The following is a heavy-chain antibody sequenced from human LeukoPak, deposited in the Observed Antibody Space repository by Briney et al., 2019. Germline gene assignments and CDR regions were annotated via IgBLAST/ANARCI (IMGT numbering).Heavy chain of an antibody. J-gene: IGHJ4*02. V-gene: IGHV3-30*02. CDR3: AKDRHGDYASDY. CDR2: TPYHGVSR. D-gene: IGHD4-17*01. Sequence: GGSLRLSCAASGFIFGSYGMHWVRQAPDKGLEWVAFTPYHGVSRYYAESVKGRFAISRDNSKNTLYLQMNSLKIEDTAVYHCAKDRHGDYASDYWGQGTLVIVSS. CDR1: GFIFGSYG.